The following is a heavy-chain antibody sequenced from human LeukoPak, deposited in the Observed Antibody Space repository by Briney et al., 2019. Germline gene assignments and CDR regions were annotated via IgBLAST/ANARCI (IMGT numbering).Heavy chain of an antibody. CDR2: ISSSSSYT. J-gene: IGHJ4*02. D-gene: IGHD3-16*02. CDR3: ARSPNYDYVWGSYPDY. Sequence: NPGGSLRLSCAASGFTFSDYYMSWIRQAPGKGLEWVSYISSSSSYTNYADSVKGRFTISRDNAKNSLYLQMNSLRAEDTAVYYCARSPNYDYVWGSYPDYWGQGTLVTVSS. V-gene: IGHV3-11*03. CDR1: GFTFSDYY.